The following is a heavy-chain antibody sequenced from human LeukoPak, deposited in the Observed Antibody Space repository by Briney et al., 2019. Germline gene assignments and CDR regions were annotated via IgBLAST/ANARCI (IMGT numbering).Heavy chain of an antibody. CDR3: ARGRGNYGSGSYYYYYYYMDV. D-gene: IGHD3-10*01. V-gene: IGHV4-34*01. CDR2: INHSGST. Sequence: PSETLSLTCAVYGGSFSGYYCSWIRQPPGKGLEWIGEINHSGSTNYNPSLKSRVTISVDTSKNQFSLKLSSVTAADTAVYYCARGRGNYGSGSYYYYYYYMDVWGKGTTVTVSS. CDR1: GGSFSGYY. J-gene: IGHJ6*03.